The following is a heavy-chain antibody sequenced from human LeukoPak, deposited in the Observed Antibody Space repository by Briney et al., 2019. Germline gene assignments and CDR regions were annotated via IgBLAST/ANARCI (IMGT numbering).Heavy chain of an antibody. Sequence: GGSLRLSCVASGFTFDDYAMHWVRQAPGKGLEWVSIISGNGSTTYYADSVKGRFTMSRDNSENSLYLQMNSLRTEDTAFHYCAKDHYDSSGNDFDYWGQGTLVTVSS. CDR3: AKDHYDSSGNDFDY. J-gene: IGHJ4*02. CDR1: GFTFDDYA. CDR2: ISGNGSTT. D-gene: IGHD3-22*01. V-gene: IGHV3-43*02.